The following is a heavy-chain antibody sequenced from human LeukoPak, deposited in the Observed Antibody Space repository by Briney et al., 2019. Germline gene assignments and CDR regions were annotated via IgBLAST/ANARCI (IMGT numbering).Heavy chain of an antibody. CDR2: ISGSSSYI. CDR3: AKVLEQSDY. D-gene: IGHD1/OR15-1a*01. Sequence: PGGSLRLSCAASGFTFSTYNMNWVRQAPGKGLEWVSSISGSSSYIYYADSVKGRFSISRDNAKNSLYLQMNSLRAEDTAVYYCAKVLEQSDYWGQGTLVTVSS. CDR1: GFTFSTYN. J-gene: IGHJ4*02. V-gene: IGHV3-21*01.